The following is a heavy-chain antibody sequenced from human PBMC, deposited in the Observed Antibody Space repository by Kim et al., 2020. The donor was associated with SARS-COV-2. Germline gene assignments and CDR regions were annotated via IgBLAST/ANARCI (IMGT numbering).Heavy chain of an antibody. CDR2: INHSGST. CDR1: GGSFSGYY. V-gene: IGHV4-34*01. Sequence: SETLSLTCAVYGGSFSGYYWSWIRQPPGKGLEWIGEINHSGSTNYNPSLKSRVTISVDTSKNQFSLKLSSVTAADTAVYYCARRPLNDYIWWCYRSGSSTTNWFDPWGQGTLVSVSS. J-gene: IGHJ5*02. D-gene: IGHD3-16*02. CDR3: ARRPLNDYIWWCYRSGSSTTNWFDP.